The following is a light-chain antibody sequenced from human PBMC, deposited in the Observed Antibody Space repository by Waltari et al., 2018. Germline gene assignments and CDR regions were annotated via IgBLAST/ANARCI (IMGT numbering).Light chain of an antibody. CDR2: CAS. CDR1: QSSTSYS. J-gene: IGKJ4*01. CDR3: QQDGGSPPLT. V-gene: IGKV3-20*01. Sequence: ELVLTQSPGTLSLSTGERATLSCRTSQSSTSYSLAWYQQKPGQAPRLLIYCASSRAAGIPYRFSGSGSETDFTLAIIRLEPEDFAVYHCQQDGGSPPLTFGGGTKVDIK.